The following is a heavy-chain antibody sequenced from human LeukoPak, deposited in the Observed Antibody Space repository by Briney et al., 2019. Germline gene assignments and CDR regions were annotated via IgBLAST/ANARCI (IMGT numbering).Heavy chain of an antibody. J-gene: IGHJ6*02. CDR2: INPNSGGT. D-gene: IGHD6-19*01. CDR1: GYTFTGYY. V-gene: IGHV1-2*02. CDR3: ASELTPHSSGWSGNYYYYGMDV. Sequence: ASVKVSCKASGYTFTGYYMHWVRQAPGQELEWMGWINPNSGGTNYAQKFQGRVTMTRDTSISTAYMELSRLRSDGTAVYYCASELTPHSSGWSGNYYYYGMDVWGQGTTVTVSS.